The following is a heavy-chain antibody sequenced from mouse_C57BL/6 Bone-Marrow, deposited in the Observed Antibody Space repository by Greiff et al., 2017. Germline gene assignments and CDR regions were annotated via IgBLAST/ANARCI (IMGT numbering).Heavy chain of an antibody. CDR3: ARRGILLQNFDV. Sequence: VMLVESGAELVKPGASVKISCKASGYAFSSYWMNWVKQRPGKGLEWIGQIYPGDGDTNYNGKFKGKATLTADKSSSTAYMQLSSLTSEDSAVYFCARRGILLQNFDVWGTGTTVTVSS. CDR2: IYPGDGDT. J-gene: IGHJ1*03. D-gene: IGHD1-1*01. CDR1: GYAFSSYW. V-gene: IGHV1-80*01.